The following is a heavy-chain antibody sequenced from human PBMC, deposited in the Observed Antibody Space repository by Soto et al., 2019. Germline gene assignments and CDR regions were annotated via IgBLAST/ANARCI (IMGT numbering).Heavy chain of an antibody. CDR3: AGGIQLWLFDY. CDR1: GYTFTSYY. D-gene: IGHD5-18*01. J-gene: IGHJ4*02. V-gene: IGHV1-46*01. Sequence: QVQLVQSGAEVKKPGASVKVSCKASGYTFTSYYMHWVRQAPGQGLEWMGIINPSGGSTSYAQKFQGRVTVTRDTSTSTVYMELSSLRSEDTAVYYCAGGIQLWLFDYWGQGTLVTVSS. CDR2: INPSGGST.